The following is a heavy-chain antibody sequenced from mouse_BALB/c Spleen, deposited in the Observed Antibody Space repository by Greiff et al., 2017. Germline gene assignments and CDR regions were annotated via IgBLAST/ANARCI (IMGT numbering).Heavy chain of an antibody. V-gene: IGHV3-8*02. J-gene: IGHJ3*01. D-gene: IGHD1-1*01. CDR1: GDSITSGY. Sequence: EVHLVESGPSLVKPSQTLSLTCSVTGDSITSGYWNWIRKFPGNKLEYMGYISYSGSTYYNPSLKSRISITRDTSKNQYYLQLNSVTTEDTATYYCARWDYGSPWFAYWGQGTLVTVSA. CDR3: ARWDYGSPWFAY. CDR2: ISYSGST.